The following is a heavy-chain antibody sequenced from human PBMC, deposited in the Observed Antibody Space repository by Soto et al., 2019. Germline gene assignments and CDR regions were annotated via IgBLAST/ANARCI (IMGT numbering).Heavy chain of an antibody. D-gene: IGHD3-10*01. J-gene: IGHJ4*02. CDR2: IYYSGSA. V-gene: IGHV4-39*01. CDR1: GGSINNSSFY. CDR3: ARRPLVRGIIPYYFDS. Sequence: SETLSLTCTVSGGSINNSSFYWGWVRQPPGKRPEWIGSIYYSGSAYYNPSLKSRLTISVDTSKNQFSLNLSSVTAADTAVYFCARRPLVRGIIPYYFDSWGQGTLVTVSS.